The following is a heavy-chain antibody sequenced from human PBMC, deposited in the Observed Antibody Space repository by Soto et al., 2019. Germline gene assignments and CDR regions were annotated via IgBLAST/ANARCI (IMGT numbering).Heavy chain of an antibody. J-gene: IGHJ4*02. CDR3: ARTNGSGSYHFDY. CDR2: LDYAGDK. Sequence: EVQLVESGGGLVQPGGSLRLSCAASGFTFSTYDMHCVRQATGKGLEWVSALDYAGDKDYLVSERGRFTISRENAKNSLYLKMNSLRPGDTAVYYCARTNGSGSYHFDYWGQGTLVTVSS. V-gene: IGHV3-13*04. D-gene: IGHD3-10*01. CDR1: GFTFSTYD.